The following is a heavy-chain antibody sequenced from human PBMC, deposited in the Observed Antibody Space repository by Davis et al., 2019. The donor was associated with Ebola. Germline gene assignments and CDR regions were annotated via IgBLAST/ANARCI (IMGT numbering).Heavy chain of an antibody. D-gene: IGHD2-2*02. J-gene: IGHJ6*02. CDR1: GFTFSDYY. CDR3: ARPNCSSTSCYKYGMDV. Sequence: GESLKISCAASGFTFSDYYMSWIRQAPGKGLEWVSYISSSSSYTNYADSVKGRFTISRDNAKNSLYLQMNSLRAEDTAVYYCARPNCSSTSCYKYGMDVWGQGTTVTVSS. V-gene: IGHV3-11*03. CDR2: ISSSSSYT.